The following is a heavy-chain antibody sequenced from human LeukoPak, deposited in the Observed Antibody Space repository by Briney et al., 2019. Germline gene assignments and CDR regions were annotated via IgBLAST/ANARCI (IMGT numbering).Heavy chain of an antibody. CDR3: ARETTVVTPGRSDVFDI. CDR1: GGSISSHY. J-gene: IGHJ3*02. V-gene: IGHV4-59*11. D-gene: IGHD4-23*01. Sequence: PSETLSLTWTVSGGSISSHYWNWIRQPPGKGLEWIGYIYYSGSTNYNPSLKSRVTISVDTSKNQFSLKLSSVTAADTAVYYCARETTVVTPGRSDVFDIWGQGTMVTVSS. CDR2: IYYSGST.